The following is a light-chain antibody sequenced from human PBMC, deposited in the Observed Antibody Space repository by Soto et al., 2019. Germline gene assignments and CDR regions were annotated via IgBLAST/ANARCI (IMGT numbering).Light chain of an antibody. CDR2: GAS. CDR1: QSVSSGY. Sequence: EIVLTQSPGTLSLSPGERATISCRASQSVSSGYLAWYQQKPGQAPRLLIYGASSRATGIPDRFSGSGSGTDFTLTISRLEPEDFAVYYCQQYGSSLYTFGQGTKLEIK. CDR3: QQYGSSLYT. V-gene: IGKV3-20*01. J-gene: IGKJ2*01.